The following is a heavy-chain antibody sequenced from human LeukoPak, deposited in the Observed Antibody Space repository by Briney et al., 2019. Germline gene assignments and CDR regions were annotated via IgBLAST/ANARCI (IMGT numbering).Heavy chain of an antibody. D-gene: IGHD1-1*01. J-gene: IGHJ3*02. CDR3: ATANSGPDI. Sequence: PGGSLRPSCAASGFTFSSYWMHWVRQAPGKGLVWVTRISADGSYTLYADSVKGRFTISRDNAKNTLYLQMNSLRAEDTAVYYCATANSGPDIWGQGTTVTVSS. CDR1: GFTFSSYW. CDR2: ISADGSYT. V-gene: IGHV3-74*01.